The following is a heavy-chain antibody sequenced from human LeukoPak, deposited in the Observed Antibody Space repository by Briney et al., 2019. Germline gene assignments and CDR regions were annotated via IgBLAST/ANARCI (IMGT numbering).Heavy chain of an antibody. V-gene: IGHV4-39*05. CDR3: AAPAPYYYDSSGYFVY. CDR2: IYYSGGT. Sequence: SETPSLTCTVSGGSITSSSYYWGWIRQPPGKGLEWIGSIYYSGGTYYNPSLKSRVTISVDTSKNQFSLKLRSVTAADTAVYYCAAPAPYYYDSSGYFVYWGQGTLVTVSS. CDR1: GGSITSSSYY. J-gene: IGHJ4*02. D-gene: IGHD3-22*01.